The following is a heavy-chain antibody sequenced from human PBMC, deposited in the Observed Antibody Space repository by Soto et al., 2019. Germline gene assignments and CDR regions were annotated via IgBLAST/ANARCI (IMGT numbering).Heavy chain of an antibody. D-gene: IGHD3-22*01. CDR1: GYTFTGYY. V-gene: IGHV1-2*04. CDR3: ALPLGSGYYYAFDY. Sequence: ASVKVSCKASGYTFTGYYMHWVRQAPGQGLEWMGWINPNSGGTNYAQKFQGWVTMTRDTSISTAYMELSRLRSDDTAVYYCALPLGSGYYYAFDYWGQGTLVTVSS. CDR2: INPNSGGT. J-gene: IGHJ4*02.